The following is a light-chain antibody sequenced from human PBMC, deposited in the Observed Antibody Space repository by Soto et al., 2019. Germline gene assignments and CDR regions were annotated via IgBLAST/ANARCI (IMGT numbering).Light chain of an antibody. V-gene: IGLV2-14*01. CDR2: EVS. J-gene: IGLJ3*02. CDR1: SSDVGGYNY. CDR3: SSYTTSGTWV. Sequence: QSALTQPASVSGSPGQSITISCTGTSSDVGGYNYVSWYQHHPGKAPKLMIYEVSNRPSGVSNRFSGSKSGNTASLTISGLQAEDEDDYYCSSYTTSGTWVFGGGTKVTVL.